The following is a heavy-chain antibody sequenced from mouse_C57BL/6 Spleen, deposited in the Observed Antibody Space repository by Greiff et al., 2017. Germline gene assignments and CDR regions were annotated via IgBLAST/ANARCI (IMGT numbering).Heavy chain of an antibody. CDR3: AREGWRDYYAMDY. V-gene: IGHV1-7*01. CDR1: GYTFTSYW. J-gene: IGHJ4*01. D-gene: IGHD2-3*01. Sequence: QVQLKQSGAELAKPGASVKLSCKASGYTFTSYWMHWVKQRPGQGLEWIGYINPSSGYTKYNQKFKDKATLTAAKTYSTAYLQLSSLTYEDSAVYYCAREGWRDYYAMDYWGQGTSVTVSS. CDR2: INPSSGYT.